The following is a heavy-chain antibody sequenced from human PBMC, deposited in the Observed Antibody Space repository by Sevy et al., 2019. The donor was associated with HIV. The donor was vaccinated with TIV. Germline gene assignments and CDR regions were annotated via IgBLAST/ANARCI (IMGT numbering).Heavy chain of an antibody. CDR1: GGSISSYY. J-gene: IGHJ1*01. D-gene: IGHD6-19*01. CDR2: IYYSGST. CDR3: ATAGIAVAATGYFQH. V-gene: IGHV4-59*01. Sequence: SETLSLTCTVSGGSISSYYWSWIRRPPGKGLEWIGYIYYSGSTNYNPSLKSRVTMSVDTSKNQFSLKLSSVTAADTAVYYCATAGIAVAATGYFQHWGQGTLVTVSS.